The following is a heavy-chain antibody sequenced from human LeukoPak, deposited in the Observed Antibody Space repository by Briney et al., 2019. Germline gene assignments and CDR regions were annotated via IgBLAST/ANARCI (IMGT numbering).Heavy chain of an antibody. CDR2: IYHTGLT. D-gene: IGHD5-24*01. CDR3: ARDGYNRYGMDV. V-gene: IGHV4-30-2*01. J-gene: IGHJ6*02. Sequence: SQTLSLTCTVSGGSIISGGYYWSWIRQPPGKGLEWIGYIYHTGLTYYNPSLKSRVTISVDRSKNQFSLELTSLTAADTAVYYCARDGYNRYGMDVWGQGTTVTVSS. CDR1: GGSIISGGYY.